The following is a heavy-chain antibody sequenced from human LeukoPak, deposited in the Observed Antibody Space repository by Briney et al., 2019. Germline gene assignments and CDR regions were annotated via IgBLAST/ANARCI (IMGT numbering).Heavy chain of an antibody. V-gene: IGHV3-23*01. CDR2: IGVSGGST. Sequence: GGSLRLSCAASGFTFSSYAMSWVRQAPGKGLEWVSGIGVSGGSTYNADSVKGRFTISRDNSKNTLYLQMNSLRAEDTAVYYCAKTAENRYCSSTSCSGRGGYWGQGTLVTVSS. J-gene: IGHJ4*02. CDR1: GFTFSSYA. D-gene: IGHD2-2*01. CDR3: AKTAENRYCSSTSCSGRGGY.